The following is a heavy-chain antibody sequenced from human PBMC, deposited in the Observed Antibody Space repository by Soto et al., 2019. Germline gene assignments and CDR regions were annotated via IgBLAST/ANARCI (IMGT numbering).Heavy chain of an antibody. J-gene: IGHJ3*02. D-gene: IGHD3-22*01. CDR3: AREGGSYDSGGYLIRGAFDI. Sequence: SETLSLTCNVSGDSISRIDYYWTWIRQHPDKGLEWIGNIYFRGNTYYSPSLESRLTISVDTSKNQFSLKLTSVTAADTAVYYCAREGGSYDSGGYLIRGAFDIWGQGTMVT. V-gene: IGHV4-31*03. CDR2: IYFRGNT. CDR1: GDSISRIDYY.